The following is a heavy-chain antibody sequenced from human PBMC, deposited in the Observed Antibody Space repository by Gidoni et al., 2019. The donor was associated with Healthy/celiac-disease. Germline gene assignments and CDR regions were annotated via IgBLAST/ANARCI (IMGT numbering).Heavy chain of an antibody. CDR1: GFTFSSYG. V-gene: IGHV3-30*18. Sequence: QVQLVESGGGVVQPGRSLRLSCAASGFTFSSYGMHWVRQAPGKGLEWVAVISYDGSNKYYADSVKGRFTISRDNSKNTLYLQMNSLRAEDTAVYYCAKDSGSSWRGGAFDIWGQGTMVTVSS. CDR3: AKDSGSSWRGGAFDI. CDR2: ISYDGSNK. D-gene: IGHD6-13*01. J-gene: IGHJ3*02.